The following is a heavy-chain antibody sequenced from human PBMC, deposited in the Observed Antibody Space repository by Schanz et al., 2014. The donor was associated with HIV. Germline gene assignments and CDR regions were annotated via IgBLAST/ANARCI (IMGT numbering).Heavy chain of an antibody. J-gene: IGHJ4*02. CDR1: GFTFSSYG. Sequence: QVQLVESGGGVVQPGRSLRLSCAASGFTFSSYGMHWVRQAPGKGLEWVAVISHDGSNKYYADSVKGRFTISRDISKNPLYLQMNSLRAEDTAVYFCAKEEQELGGVGGYDFDYWGQGTLVTVSS. CDR3: AKEEQELGGVGGYDFDY. D-gene: IGHD7-27*01. V-gene: IGHV3-30*18. CDR2: ISHDGSNK.